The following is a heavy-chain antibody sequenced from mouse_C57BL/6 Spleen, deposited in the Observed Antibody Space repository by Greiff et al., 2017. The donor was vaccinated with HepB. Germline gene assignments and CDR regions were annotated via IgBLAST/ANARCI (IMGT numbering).Heavy chain of an antibody. V-gene: IGHV1-52*01. D-gene: IGHD3-2*02. CDR3: ARWGLRPNYYAMDY. CDR2: IDPSDSET. J-gene: IGHJ4*01. Sequence: QVHVKQPGAELVRPGSSVKLSCKASGYTFTSYWMHWVKQRPIQGLEWIGNIDPSDSETHYNQKFKDKATLTVDKSSSTAYMQLSSLTSEDSAVYYCARWGLRPNYYAMDYWGQGTSVTVSS. CDR1: GYTFTSYW.